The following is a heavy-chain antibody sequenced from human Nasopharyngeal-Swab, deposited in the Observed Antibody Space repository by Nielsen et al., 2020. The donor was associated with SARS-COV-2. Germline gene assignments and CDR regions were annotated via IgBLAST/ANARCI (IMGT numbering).Heavy chain of an antibody. J-gene: IGHJ6*02. Sequence: GESLKISCAASGFTFSSYGMHWVRQAPGKGLEWVAVIWYDGSNKYYADSVKGRFTISRDNSKNTLYLQMNSLRAEDTAVYYCARGGNYYDSSGYVYYYYGMDVWGQGTTVTVSS. V-gene: IGHV3-33*01. CDR2: IWYDGSNK. CDR1: GFTFSSYG. CDR3: ARGGNYYDSSGYVYYYYGMDV. D-gene: IGHD3-22*01.